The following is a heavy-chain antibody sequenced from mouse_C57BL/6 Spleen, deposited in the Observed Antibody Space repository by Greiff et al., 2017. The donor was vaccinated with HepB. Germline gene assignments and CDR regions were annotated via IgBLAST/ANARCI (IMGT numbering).Heavy chain of an antibody. CDR1: GFTFTDYY. CDR2: IRNKANGYTT. Sequence: DVMLVESGGGLVQPGGSLSLSCAASGFTFTDYYMSWVRQPPGKALEWLGFIRNKANGYTTEYSASVKGRFTISRDNSQSILYLQMNALRAEDSATYYCATITTVVTTGYFDVWGTGTTVTVSS. D-gene: IGHD1-1*01. CDR3: ATITTVVTTGYFDV. J-gene: IGHJ1*03. V-gene: IGHV7-3*01.